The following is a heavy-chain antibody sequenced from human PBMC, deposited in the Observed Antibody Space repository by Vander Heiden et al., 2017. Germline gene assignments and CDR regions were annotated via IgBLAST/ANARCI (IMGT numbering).Heavy chain of an antibody. J-gene: IGHJ4*02. CDR2: IRKKANSYST. CDR3: ARGFCSGGTCYAGDY. D-gene: IGHD2-15*01. Sequence: EVQLVESGGGLVQPGGSLRLSCAASGFTFSDPYMDWVRQAPGKGLEWVGRIRKKANSYSTEYAASVKGRLTISRDDSKNSLYLQMDSLKTEDTAVYYCARGFCSGGTCYAGDYWGQGTLVTVSS. CDR1: GFTFSDPY. V-gene: IGHV3-72*01.